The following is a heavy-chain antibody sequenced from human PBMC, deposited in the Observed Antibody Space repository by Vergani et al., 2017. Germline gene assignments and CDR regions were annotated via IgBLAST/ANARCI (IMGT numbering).Heavy chain of an antibody. D-gene: IGHD1-26*01. J-gene: IGHJ4*02. V-gene: IGHV3-49*04. CDR3: TRDFSGSYYRGGYFDY. CDR1: GFNLADYS. Sequence: EVQLVESGGGLVQPGRSLRLFCTVSGFNLADYSMSWVRQAPGKGLEWVAFIRRKAFGETTQYAASVRGRFTISRDDSRGIAYLQMNSLKTADTAVYYCTRDFSGSYYRGGYFDYWGQGTLVTVSS. CDR2: IRRKAFGETT.